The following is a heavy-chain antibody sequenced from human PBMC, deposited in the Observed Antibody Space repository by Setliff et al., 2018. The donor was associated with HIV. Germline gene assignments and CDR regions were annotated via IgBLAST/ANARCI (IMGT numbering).Heavy chain of an antibody. Sequence: GESLKISCVASGFTFSSYAMHWVRQAPGKGLGWVSFITSGSDNVYYADSVKGRFTISRDNARNSLYLQMDSLRVEDTAVYYCVRDFHDSSGYSGFWGQGTLVTVSS. CDR3: VRDFHDSSGYSGF. J-gene: IGHJ4*02. CDR1: GFTFSSYA. D-gene: IGHD3-22*01. V-gene: IGHV3-48*04. CDR2: ITSGSDNV.